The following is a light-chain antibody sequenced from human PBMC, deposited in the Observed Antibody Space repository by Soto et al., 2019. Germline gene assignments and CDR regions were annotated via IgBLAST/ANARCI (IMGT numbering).Light chain of an antibody. CDR2: YKSDSDK. J-gene: IGLJ3*02. V-gene: IGLV5-45*03. Sequence: QLVLTQPSSLSVSPGASASLTCTLRSGINVGTYRIYWYQQKPGSPPQYLLRYKSDSDKQQGSGVPSRFSGSKDASANAGILLISGLQSEDEADYYCMIWHSSAWVFGGGTKLTVL. CDR1: SGINVGTYR. CDR3: MIWHSSAWV.